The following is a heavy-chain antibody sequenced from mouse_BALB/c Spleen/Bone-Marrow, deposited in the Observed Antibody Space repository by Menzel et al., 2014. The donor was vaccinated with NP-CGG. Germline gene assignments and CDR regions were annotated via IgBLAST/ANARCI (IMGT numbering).Heavy chain of an antibody. V-gene: IGHV1-14*01. Sequence: VQLKESGPELVKPGASVKMSCKASGYTFTSYVMHWVKQKPGQGLEWIGYINPYNDGTKYNEKFKGRATLTSDKSSSTAYMELSSLTSEDSAAYYCARSYGGGDYWGQGTTLTVSS. CDR1: GYTFTSYV. CDR3: ARSYGGGDY. CDR2: INPYNDGT. J-gene: IGHJ2*01. D-gene: IGHD1-1*01.